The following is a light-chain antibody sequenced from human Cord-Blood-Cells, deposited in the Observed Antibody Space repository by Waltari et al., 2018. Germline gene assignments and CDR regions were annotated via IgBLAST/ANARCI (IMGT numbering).Light chain of an antibody. CDR2: EGS. Sequence: QSALTQPASVSGSPGQSITISCTGTSSVVGSYNLVSWYQQLPGKAPKLTIYEGSKRPSGVYDRLSGSKSGNTASMTISGLQAEDDADYYCCSYAGSSTWVFGGGTKLTVL. J-gene: IGLJ3*02. CDR1: SSVVGSYNL. V-gene: IGLV2-23*01. CDR3: CSYAGSSTWV.